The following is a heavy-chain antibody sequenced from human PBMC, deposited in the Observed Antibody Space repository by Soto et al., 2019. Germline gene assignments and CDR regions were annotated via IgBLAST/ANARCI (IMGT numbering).Heavy chain of an antibody. CDR2: IVVGSGNT. D-gene: IGHD6-13*01. CDR1: GFTFTSSA. J-gene: IGHJ4*02. V-gene: IGHV1-58*01. Sequence: QMPLVQSGPEVKKPGTSVKVSCKASGFTFTSSAVQWVRQARGQRLEWIGWIVVGSGNTNYAQKFQERVTITRDMSTSTAYMELSSLRSEDTAVYYCAAHTATGYSSSWYISFDYWGQGTLVTVSS. CDR3: AAHTATGYSSSWYISFDY.